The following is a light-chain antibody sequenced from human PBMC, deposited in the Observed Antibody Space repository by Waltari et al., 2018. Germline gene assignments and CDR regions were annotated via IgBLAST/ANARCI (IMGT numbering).Light chain of an antibody. CDR3: QSYYAYDVI. V-gene: IGLV6-57*02. J-gene: IGLJ2*01. CDR1: SDNIANNY. Sequence: NFMLTQPHSVPESAGKTVIISCTGSSDNIANNYVQWYQHRPGSAPVTLIYEDNQRASGVPDRFSGSIDSSSNSASLTISGLRTEDEAYYFCQSYYAYDVIFGGGTKLTVL. CDR2: EDN.